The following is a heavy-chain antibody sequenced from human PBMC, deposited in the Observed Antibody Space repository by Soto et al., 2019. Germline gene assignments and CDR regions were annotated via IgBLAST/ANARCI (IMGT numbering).Heavy chain of an antibody. CDR2: IYYSGST. Sequence: TSETLSLTCTVSGVSISSSSYYWGWIRQPPGKGLEWIGSIYYSGSTYYNPSLKSRVTISVDTSKNQFSLKLSSVTAADTAVYYCARHSGVYGMDVWGQGTTVTV. CDR1: GVSISSSSYY. CDR3: ARHSGVYGMDV. D-gene: IGHD2-8*01. V-gene: IGHV4-39*01. J-gene: IGHJ6*02.